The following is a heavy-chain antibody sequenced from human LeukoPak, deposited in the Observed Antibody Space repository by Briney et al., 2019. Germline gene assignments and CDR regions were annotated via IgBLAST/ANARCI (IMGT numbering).Heavy chain of an antibody. Sequence: GGSLRLSCAASGFTFSSYSMNWVRQAPGKGLEWVSSISSSSSYIYYADSVKGRFTISRDNAKNSLYLQMNSLRAEDTAVYYCARGPYSGYDGASGFDPWGQGTLVTVSS. CDR3: ARGPYSGYDGASGFDP. D-gene: IGHD5-12*01. V-gene: IGHV3-21*01. CDR1: GFTFSSYS. CDR2: ISSSSSYI. J-gene: IGHJ5*02.